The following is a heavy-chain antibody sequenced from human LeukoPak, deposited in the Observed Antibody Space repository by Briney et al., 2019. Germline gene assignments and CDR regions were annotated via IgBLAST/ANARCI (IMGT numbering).Heavy chain of an antibody. CDR1: GGSIRSSSYY. CDR2: IYYSGST. V-gene: IGHV4-39*01. J-gene: IGHJ4*02. Sequence: PSETLSLTCTVSGGSIRSSSYYWGWIRQPPGTGLEWIGSIYYSGSTYHKSSLKSRVTISVDTSKNQFSLKLTSVTAADTALYYCASLRERSYYARGFDYWGQGTLVTVSS. D-gene: IGHD1-26*01. CDR3: ASLRERSYYARGFDY.